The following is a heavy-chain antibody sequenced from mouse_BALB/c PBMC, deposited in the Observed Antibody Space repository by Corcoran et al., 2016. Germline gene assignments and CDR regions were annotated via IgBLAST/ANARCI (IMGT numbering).Heavy chain of an antibody. CDR1: GYSFTGYY. D-gene: IGHD2-1*01. Sequence: EVQQQQSGPELVKPGASVKISCKASGYSFTGYYMHWVKQSHVKSLEWIGRINPYNGATSYNQNFKDKASLTVDKSSSTAYMELHSLTSEDSAVYYCASYYGNYWYFDVWGAGTTVTVSS. J-gene: IGHJ1*01. CDR3: ASYYGNYWYFDV. CDR2: INPYNGAT. V-gene: IGHV1-26*01.